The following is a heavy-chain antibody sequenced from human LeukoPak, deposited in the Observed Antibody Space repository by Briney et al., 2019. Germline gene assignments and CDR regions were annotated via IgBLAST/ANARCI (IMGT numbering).Heavy chain of an antibody. CDR1: GLTFSTYD. J-gene: IGHJ4*02. CDR2: IPYHGSNE. CDR3: AKRSGTYYGPFDY. Sequence: QAGGSLRLSCAASGLTFSTYDMHWVRQAPGKGLEWVAFIPYHGSNEYYADSVKGRFTVSRDNSKNALYLQMITLRTEDTAVYYCAKRSGTYYGPFDYWGQGALVTVSS. D-gene: IGHD1-26*01. V-gene: IGHV3-30*02.